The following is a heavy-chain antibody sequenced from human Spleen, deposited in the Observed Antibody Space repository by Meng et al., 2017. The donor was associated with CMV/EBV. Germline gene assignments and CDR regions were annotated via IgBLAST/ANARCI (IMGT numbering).Heavy chain of an antibody. CDR1: GFTFDDYA. CDR3: TRDPSGSYSYYYGMDV. J-gene: IGHJ6*02. V-gene: IGHV3-9*01. D-gene: IGHD1-26*01. Sequence: SLKISCAASGFTFDDYAMYWVRQPPGKGLEWVSGISWNGATKAYADSVKGRFTISRDDSKSIAYLQMNSLKTEDTAVYYCTRDPSGSYSYYYGMDVWGQGTTVTVSS. CDR2: ISWNGATK.